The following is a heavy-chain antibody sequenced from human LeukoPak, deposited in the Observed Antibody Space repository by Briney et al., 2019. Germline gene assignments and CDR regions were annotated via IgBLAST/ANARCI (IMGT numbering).Heavy chain of an antibody. CDR3: ARHVGIVGPKVRFDYYYGMDV. J-gene: IGHJ6*02. V-gene: IGHV4-59*08. CDR1: GGSISSYY. D-gene: IGHD1-26*01. CDR2: IYYSGST. Sequence: PSETLSLTCTVSGGSISSYYWSWIRQPPGKGLEWIGYIYYSGSTNYNPSLKSRVTISVDTSKNQFSLKLSSVTAADTAVYYCARHVGIVGPKVRFDYYYGMDVWGQGTTVTVSS.